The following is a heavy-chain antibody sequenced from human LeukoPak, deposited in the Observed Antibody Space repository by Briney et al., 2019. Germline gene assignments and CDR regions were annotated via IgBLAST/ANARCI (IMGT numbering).Heavy chain of an antibody. CDR1: GGSISSSSYY. J-gene: IGHJ4*02. Sequence: PSETLSLTCTVSGGSISSSSYYWGWIRQPPGKGLEWIGSIYYSGSTYYNPSLKSRVTISVDTSKNQFSLKLSSVTAADTAVYYCARQRKGTVGATSLDYWGQGTLVTVSP. CDR2: IYYSGST. D-gene: IGHD1-26*01. V-gene: IGHV4-39*01. CDR3: ARQRKGTVGATSLDY.